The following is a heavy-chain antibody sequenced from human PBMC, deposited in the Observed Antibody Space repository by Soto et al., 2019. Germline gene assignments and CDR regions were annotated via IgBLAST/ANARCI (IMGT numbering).Heavy chain of an antibody. J-gene: IGHJ4*02. Sequence: SETLSLTCTVSGGSISSDYWSWIRQPPGKGLEWIGYIYYSGSTNYNPSLKSRVTISVDTSKNQFSLKLSSVTAADTAVYYCARHSSGGYVRSDPPADFDYWGQGTLVTVS. CDR2: IYYSGST. CDR3: ARHSSGGYVRSDPPADFDY. V-gene: IGHV4-59*08. CDR1: GGSISSDY. D-gene: IGHD5-12*01.